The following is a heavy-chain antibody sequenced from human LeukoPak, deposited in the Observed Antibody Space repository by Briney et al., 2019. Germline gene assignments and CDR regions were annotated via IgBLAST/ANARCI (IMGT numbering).Heavy chain of an antibody. D-gene: IGHD1-26*01. CDR1: GFTFSSYS. CDR3: AKYRGGATTPDY. CDR2: ISSSSSYI. Sequence: PGGSLRLSCAASGFTFSSYSMNWVRQAPGKGLEWVSSISSSSSYIYYADSVKGRFTISRDNSKNTLYLQMDSLRAEDTAVYYCAKYRGGATTPDYWGQGTLVTVSS. J-gene: IGHJ4*02. V-gene: IGHV3-21*04.